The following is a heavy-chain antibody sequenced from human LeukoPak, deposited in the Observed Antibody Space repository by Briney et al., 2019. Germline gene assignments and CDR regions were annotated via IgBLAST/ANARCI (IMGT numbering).Heavy chain of an antibody. CDR1: GFTFSSYA. CDR2: ISYDGSNK. V-gene: IGHV3-30*04. J-gene: IGHJ6*02. Sequence: AGGSLRLSCAASGFTFSSYAMHWVRQAPGKGLEWVAVISYDGSNKYYPDSVKGRFTISRDNSKNTLYLQMNSLRAEDTAVYYCARDRDRLAVAGTFGMDVWGQGTTVTVSS. D-gene: IGHD6-19*01. CDR3: ARDRDRLAVAGTFGMDV.